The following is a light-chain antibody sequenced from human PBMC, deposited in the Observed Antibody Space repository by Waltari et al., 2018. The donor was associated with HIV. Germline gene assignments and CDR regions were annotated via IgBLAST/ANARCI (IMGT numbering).Light chain of an antibody. J-gene: IGKJ1*01. CDR2: VAS. CDR1: QAISTY. CDR3: QQSNSIPQT. V-gene: IGKV1-39*01. Sequence: DFQMTHSPSSLSAFVGDRVTITCRAGQAISTYLNWYHQKQGKAPKLLIYVASTLQSGVPSRGRGRGSGTDFTLTISSLQPEDCATYYCQQSNSIPQTFGQGTKLESK.